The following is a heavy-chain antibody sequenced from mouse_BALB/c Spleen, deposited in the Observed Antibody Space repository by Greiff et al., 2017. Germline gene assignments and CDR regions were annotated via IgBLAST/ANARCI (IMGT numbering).Heavy chain of an antibody. D-gene: IGHD1-1*02. CDR1: GFTFSSYT. Sequence: EVKVVESGGGLVKPGGSLKLSCAASGFTFSSYTMSWVRQTPEKRLEWVATISSGGSYTYYPDSVKGRFTISRDNAKNTLYLQMSSLKSEDTAMYYCTRDRDYGPYAMDYWGQGTSVTVSS. J-gene: IGHJ4*01. CDR3: TRDRDYGPYAMDY. CDR2: ISSGGSYT. V-gene: IGHV5-6-4*01.